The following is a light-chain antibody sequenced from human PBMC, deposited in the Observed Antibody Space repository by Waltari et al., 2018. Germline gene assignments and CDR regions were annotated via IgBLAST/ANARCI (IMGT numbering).Light chain of an antibody. J-gene: IGLJ3*02. V-gene: IGLV2-8*01. CDR2: EVV. CDR3: TSYTDSDNLV. CDR1: SSDIAAHNY. Sequence: QSALTQPPSASGSLGQSVTLSCTGTSSDIAAHNYVPWYQHRPGNAPKLVIFEVVKRPSGVPDRFSGSKSGSTASLTVSGLQADDEADYYCTSYTDSDNLVFGGGTNLAVL.